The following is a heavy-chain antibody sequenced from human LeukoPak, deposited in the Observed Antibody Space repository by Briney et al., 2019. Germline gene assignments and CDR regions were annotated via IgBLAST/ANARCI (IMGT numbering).Heavy chain of an antibody. Sequence: SETLSLTCTVSGAPIGSFYWSWIRQPAGKGLEWLWRAHSSGSTNYIPSIRSRVTMSVDTSKNQLSLKLNTVTAADTAMYYCAREAVDYGSGSHDYWGQGILVTVSS. CDR1: GAPIGSFY. J-gene: IGHJ4*02. D-gene: IGHD3-10*01. CDR3: AREAVDYGSGSHDY. V-gene: IGHV4-4*07. CDR2: AHSSGST.